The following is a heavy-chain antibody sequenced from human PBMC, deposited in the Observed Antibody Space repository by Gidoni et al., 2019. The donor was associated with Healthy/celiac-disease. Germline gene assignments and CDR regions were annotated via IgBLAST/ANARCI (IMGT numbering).Heavy chain of an antibody. Sequence: EVQLVESGGGLVQPGGSLRLSCSASGFPFSSYWMHWVRQAPGKGLVWVSRIKSDGSSTSYADSVKGRFTISRDNAKNTLYLQRNSLRAEDTAVYYCARVLYRAGFFDYWGQGTLVTVSS. J-gene: IGHJ4*02. V-gene: IGHV3-74*01. CDR2: IKSDGSST. CDR1: GFPFSSYW. CDR3: ARVLYRAGFFDY. D-gene: IGHD2-8*01.